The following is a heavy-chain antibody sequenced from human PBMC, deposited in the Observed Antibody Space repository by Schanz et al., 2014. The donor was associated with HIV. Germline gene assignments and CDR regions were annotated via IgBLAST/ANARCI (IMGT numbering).Heavy chain of an antibody. D-gene: IGHD4-17*01. J-gene: IGHJ5*01. V-gene: IGHV4-4*07. CDR2: IGSS. Sequence: QVQLQESGPGLVKPSETLSLSCAVSGGSLSGHYWSWIRQPAGKGLEWIGRIGSSDYNPSLKSRVSMSVDTAKNQISLEMKSVTAADTAVYFCARQIANRRVNGDYWFDSWGQGTLVTVSS. CDR3: ARQIANRRVNGDYWFDS. CDR1: GGSLSGHY.